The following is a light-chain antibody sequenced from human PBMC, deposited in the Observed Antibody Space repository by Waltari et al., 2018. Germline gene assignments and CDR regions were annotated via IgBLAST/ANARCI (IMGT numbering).Light chain of an antibody. CDR2: KAS. CDR3: QQYNSYSPST. Sequence: DIQMTQSPSTLSASVGDRVTITCPASQSISSWLAWYQQKPGKAPKLLIYKASSLESGVPSRFSGSGSGTEFTLTISSLQPDDFATYYCQQYNSYSPSTFGQGTKLEIK. J-gene: IGKJ2*01. V-gene: IGKV1-5*03. CDR1: QSISSW.